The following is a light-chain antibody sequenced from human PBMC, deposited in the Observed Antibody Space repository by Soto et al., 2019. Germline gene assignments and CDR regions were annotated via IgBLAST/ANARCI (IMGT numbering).Light chain of an antibody. Sequence: QSALTQPASVSGSPGQSITISCTGTSSDVGAYNYVSWYQQHPGKAPKLIIYDVSNRPSGISTRFSGSKSGNTASLTISGLQAEDEADYHCSSYTTSTTYVFGPATKLTVL. CDR2: DVS. V-gene: IGLV2-14*03. CDR3: SSYTTSTTYV. CDR1: SSDVGAYNY. J-gene: IGLJ1*01.